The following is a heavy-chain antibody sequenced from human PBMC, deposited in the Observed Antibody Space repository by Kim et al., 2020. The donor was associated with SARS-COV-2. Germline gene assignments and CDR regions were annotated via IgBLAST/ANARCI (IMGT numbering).Heavy chain of an antibody. J-gene: IGHJ4*02. Sequence: GGSLRLSCAASGFTFSSYSMSWVRQAPGKGLEWVSCISSSSRFIYYADSVEGRFTISRDNAKNSLYLQMNSLRAEDTAVYYCARERDITMVRGVAMFDYWGPASLDTVSS. CDR3: ARERDITMVRGVAMFDY. CDR2: ISSSSRFI. V-gene: IGHV3-21*01. CDR1: GFTFSSYS. D-gene: IGHD3-10*01.